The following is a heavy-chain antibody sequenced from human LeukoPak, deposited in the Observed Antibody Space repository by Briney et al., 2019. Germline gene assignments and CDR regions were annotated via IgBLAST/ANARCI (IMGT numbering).Heavy chain of an antibody. Sequence: SVKVSCKASGGTFSSYAISWVRQAPGQGLEWMGRIIPIFGTASYAQKFQGRVTITTDESTSTAYMELSSLRSEDTAVYYCARDRGAAAGTRYFDYWGQGTLVTVSS. CDR3: ARDRGAAAGTRYFDY. J-gene: IGHJ4*02. CDR1: GGTFSSYA. V-gene: IGHV1-69*05. CDR2: IIPIFGTA. D-gene: IGHD6-13*01.